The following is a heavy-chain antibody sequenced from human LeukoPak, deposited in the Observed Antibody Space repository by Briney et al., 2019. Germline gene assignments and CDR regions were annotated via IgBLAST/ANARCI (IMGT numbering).Heavy chain of an antibody. J-gene: IGHJ5*02. CDR3: AIRKYYDILTGYRKIPTSGFDP. CDR1: GGSFSYYY. Sequence: SETLSLTCAVYGGSFSYYYWSWIRQPPGKTLEWIGEINHSGSTNYNPSLKSRVTISVDTSKNQFSLKLSSVTAADTAVYYCAIRKYYDILTGYRKIPTSGFDPWGQGTLVTVSS. CDR2: INHSGST. D-gene: IGHD3-9*01. V-gene: IGHV4-34*01.